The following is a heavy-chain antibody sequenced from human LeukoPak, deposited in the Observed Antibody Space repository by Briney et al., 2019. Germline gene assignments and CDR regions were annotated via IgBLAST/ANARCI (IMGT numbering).Heavy chain of an antibody. CDR1: GGSISTDASY. J-gene: IGHJ6*02. V-gene: IGHV4-39*01. Sequence: SETLYLTCTVSGGSISTDASYWDWLRQPPGKGLEWIGSIYYSGSTYYSSSLKSRVTLSVDTSKNQFSLKMSSVTAADTAVFYCARLFSRGWEYHFGLDVWGQGTTVTVS. CDR2: IYYSGST. CDR3: ARLFSRGWEYHFGLDV. D-gene: IGHD6-19*01.